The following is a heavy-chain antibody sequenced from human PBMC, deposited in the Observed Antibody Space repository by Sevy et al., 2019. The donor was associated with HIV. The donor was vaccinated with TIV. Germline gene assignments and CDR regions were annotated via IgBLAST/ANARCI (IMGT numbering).Heavy chain of an antibody. V-gene: IGHV3-23*01. Sequence: GGSLRLSCAASGFTFSSYAMSWVRQAPGKGLEWVSAISGSGYLTYYTDSVKGRFTISRDNTKKTVYLQMNSLRAEDTAVYYCAKEGGGYYYDSSGLFDYWGQGTLVTVSS. CDR3: AKEGGGYYYDSSGLFDY. D-gene: IGHD3-22*01. CDR2: ISGSGYLT. CDR1: GFTFSSYA. J-gene: IGHJ4*02.